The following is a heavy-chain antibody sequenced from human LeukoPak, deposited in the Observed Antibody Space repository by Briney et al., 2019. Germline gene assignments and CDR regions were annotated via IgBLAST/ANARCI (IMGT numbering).Heavy chain of an antibody. Sequence: PSETLSLTCTVSGGSISSYYWTWIRQPPGKGLEWIGTIYYSGSTYYNPSLKSRVTISVDTSKLQFSLMLTSVTAADTAVYYCARHGSYYYYMDVWGKGTTVTVSS. CDR3: ARHGSYYYYMDV. V-gene: IGHV4-39*01. D-gene: IGHD3-16*01. CDR2: IYYSGST. CDR1: GGSISSYY. J-gene: IGHJ6*03.